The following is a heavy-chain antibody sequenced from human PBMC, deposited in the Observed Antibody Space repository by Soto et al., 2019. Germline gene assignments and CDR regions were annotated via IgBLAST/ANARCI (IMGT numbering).Heavy chain of an antibody. CDR2: IYTSGST. Sequence: PSETLSLTCTVSGGSISSYYWSWIRQPAGKGLEWIGRIYTSGSTNYNPSLKSRVTMSVDTSKNQFSLKLSSVTAEDTAVYYCAALHPRDYYDSSGYITWGQGTLVTVSS. CDR3: AALHPRDYYDSSGYIT. D-gene: IGHD3-22*01. CDR1: GGSISSYY. V-gene: IGHV4-4*07. J-gene: IGHJ4*02.